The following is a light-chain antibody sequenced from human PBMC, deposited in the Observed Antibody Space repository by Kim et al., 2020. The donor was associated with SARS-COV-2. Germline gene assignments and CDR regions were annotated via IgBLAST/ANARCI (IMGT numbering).Light chain of an antibody. J-gene: IGKJ1*01. CDR1: QSVSGW. Sequence: DIQMTQSPSSLSASVGDRVTITCRASQSVSGWLNWYQQKPGRAPHLLVYKTSTLQTGVQPRFSGSGSGTDFTLTISSLQPEDFAAYYCQQSYSFPRTFGQGTKVDIK. CDR2: KTS. V-gene: IGKV1-39*01. CDR3: QQSYSFPRT.